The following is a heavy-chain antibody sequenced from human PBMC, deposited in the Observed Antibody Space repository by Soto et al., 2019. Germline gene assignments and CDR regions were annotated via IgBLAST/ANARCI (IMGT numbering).Heavy chain of an antibody. CDR3: AREGGYDSPHGC. J-gene: IGHJ4*02. CDR1: GGFISNGDYH. Sequence: QVQLQESGPGLVKPSQTLSLICTVSGGFISNGDYHWSWIRQPPGNGLEWIGYTYPSGSTYYNASLSSRVTISIDASKNQFSLKLNSVTAADTAVYYCAREGGYDSPHGCWGQGTLVTVSS. V-gene: IGHV4-30-4*01. D-gene: IGHD5-12*01. CDR2: TYPSGST.